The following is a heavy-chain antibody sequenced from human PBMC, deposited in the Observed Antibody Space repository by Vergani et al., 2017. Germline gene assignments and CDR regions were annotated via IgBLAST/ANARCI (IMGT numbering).Heavy chain of an antibody. CDR2: IYYSGST. V-gene: IGHV4-39*01. CDR1: GASIRSSNYY. D-gene: IGHD6-19*01. Sequence: QLQLQESGPGLVKPSATLSLTCSVSGASIRSSNYYWGWIRQPPGKGLEWIASIYYSGSTYYNPSLKSRVTISVDTSKNRFSLKLSSVTAADTAVYFCAGHSTVEWRVKLGWIDPGGQGILVTVSS. CDR3: AGHSTVEWRVKLGWIDP. J-gene: IGHJ5*02.